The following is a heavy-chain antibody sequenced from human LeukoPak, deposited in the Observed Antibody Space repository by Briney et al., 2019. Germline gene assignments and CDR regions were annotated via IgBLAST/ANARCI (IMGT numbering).Heavy chain of an antibody. CDR3: ARAPMAPGFDF. D-gene: IGHD3-10*01. Sequence: SETLSLTCTVSGGSISSYCWSWIRQSPGKGLEWIGYIFHSGSTNYSPSLKSRVTISVDTSKNQFSLKLSSVTAADTAVYYCARAPMAPGFDFWGQGTLVTVSS. J-gene: IGHJ4*02. CDR1: GGSISSYC. CDR2: IFHSGST. V-gene: IGHV4-59*01.